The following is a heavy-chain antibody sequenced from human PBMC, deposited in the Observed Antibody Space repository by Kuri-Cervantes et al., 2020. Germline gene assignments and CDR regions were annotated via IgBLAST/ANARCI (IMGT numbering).Heavy chain of an antibody. J-gene: IGHJ2*01. CDR3: TRGYSSGWYFDL. Sequence: GGSLRLSCAASGFTFSSYEMNWVRQAPGKGLEWVANIKQDGSEKYYVDSVKGRFTISRDNAKNSLYLQMNSLRAEDTAVYYCTRGYSSGWYFDLWGRGTLVTVSS. D-gene: IGHD6-19*01. CDR2: IKQDGSEK. CDR1: GFTFSSYE. V-gene: IGHV3-7*01.